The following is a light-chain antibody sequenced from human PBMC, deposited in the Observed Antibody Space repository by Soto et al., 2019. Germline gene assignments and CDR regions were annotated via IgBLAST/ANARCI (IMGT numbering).Light chain of an antibody. CDR1: QSVSSNF. V-gene: IGKV3-20*01. Sequence: EIVLTQSPVTLSLSPGERATLSCRASQSVSSNFLAWYQQKPGQAPRLLIYGASNRATGIPDRFSGSGSGTDFTLTISRLVPEDFAVYYCQQYGSSPRTFGQGTKVDIK. CDR3: QQYGSSPRT. J-gene: IGKJ1*01. CDR2: GAS.